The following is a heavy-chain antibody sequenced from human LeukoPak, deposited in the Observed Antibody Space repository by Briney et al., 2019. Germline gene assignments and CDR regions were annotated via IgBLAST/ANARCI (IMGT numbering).Heavy chain of an antibody. CDR3: ARGVRYCTNGVCSIYYYYYYMDV. Sequence: SETLSLTCAVYGGSFSGYYWSWIRQPPGKGLEWIGEINHSGSTNYNPSLKSRVTISVDTSKNQFSLKLSSVTAADTAVYYCARGVRYCTNGVCSIYYYYYYMDVWGKGTTVTVSS. D-gene: IGHD2-8*01. CDR2: INHSGST. V-gene: IGHV4-34*01. CDR1: GGSFSGYY. J-gene: IGHJ6*03.